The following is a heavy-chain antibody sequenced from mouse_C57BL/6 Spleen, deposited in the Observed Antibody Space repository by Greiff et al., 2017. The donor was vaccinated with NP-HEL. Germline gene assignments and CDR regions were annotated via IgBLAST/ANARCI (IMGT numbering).Heavy chain of an antibody. V-gene: IGHV3-6*01. CDR2: ISYDGSN. J-gene: IGHJ3*01. CDR3: ATWDGWFAY. D-gene: IGHD4-1*01. Sequence: EVKLQESGPGLVKPSQSLSLTCSVTGYSITSGYYWNWIRQFPGNKLEWMGYISYDGSNNYNPSLKNRISITRDTSKNQFFLKLNSVTTEDTATYYCATWDGWFAYWGQGTLVTVSA. CDR1: GYSITSGYY.